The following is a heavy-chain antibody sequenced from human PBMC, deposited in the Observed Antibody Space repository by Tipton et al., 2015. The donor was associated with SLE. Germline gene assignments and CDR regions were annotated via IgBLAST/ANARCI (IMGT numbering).Heavy chain of an antibody. CDR2: ISYSGST. V-gene: IGHV4-59*01. Sequence: TLSLTCTVSGDSITSDYWTWIRQPPGKGLEWIGYISYSGSTNYNPSVRSRVSISLDTSKNQFSLKVKSVTTADTAVYYCASLISGSPFDIWGQGTMVTVSS. D-gene: IGHD2/OR15-2a*01. CDR3: ASLISGSPFDI. CDR1: GDSITSDY. J-gene: IGHJ3*02.